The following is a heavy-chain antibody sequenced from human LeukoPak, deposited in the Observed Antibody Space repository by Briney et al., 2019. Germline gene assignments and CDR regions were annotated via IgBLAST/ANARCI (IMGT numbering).Heavy chain of an antibody. CDR2: IYYSGST. CDR3: ARLWFGEFPIDY. D-gene: IGHD3-10*01. J-gene: IGHJ4*02. CDR1: GGSISSGSYY. V-gene: IGHV4-39*01. Sequence: SETLSLTCTVSGGSISSGSYYWGWIRQPPGKGLEWIGSIYYSGSTYYNPSLKSRVTISVDTSKNQFSLKLSSVTAADTAVYYCARLWFGEFPIDYWGQGTLVTVSS.